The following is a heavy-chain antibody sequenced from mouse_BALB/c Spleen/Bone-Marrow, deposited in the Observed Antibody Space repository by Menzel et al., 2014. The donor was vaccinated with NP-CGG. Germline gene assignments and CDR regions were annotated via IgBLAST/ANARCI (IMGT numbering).Heavy chain of an antibody. Sequence: EVKVVESGGGLVKSGGSLKLSCAASGFSFXSYGMSWVRQTPEKRLEWVATISGGGSYTFYPDSVKGRFTISRDNAKNNLYLQLSSLRSEDTALYYCARHAYYDQTEVSFVYWGQGTLVIVSA. CDR2: ISGGGSYT. D-gene: IGHD2-4*01. CDR1: GFSFXSYG. CDR3: ARHAYYDQTEVSFVY. J-gene: IGHJ3*01. V-gene: IGHV5-9-2*01.